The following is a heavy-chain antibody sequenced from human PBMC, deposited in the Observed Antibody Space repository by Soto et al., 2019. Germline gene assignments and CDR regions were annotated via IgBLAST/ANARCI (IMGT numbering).Heavy chain of an antibody. D-gene: IGHD3-3*01. Sequence: GGSLRLSCAASGFTFSSYAMSWVRQAPGKGLEWVSAIGGSGGSTYYADSVKGRFTISRDNSKNTLYLQMNSLRAEDTAVYYCAKDPYYDFWSGYFDYWGQGTLVTVSS. J-gene: IGHJ4*02. CDR3: AKDPYYDFWSGYFDY. V-gene: IGHV3-23*01. CDR1: GFTFSSYA. CDR2: IGGSGGST.